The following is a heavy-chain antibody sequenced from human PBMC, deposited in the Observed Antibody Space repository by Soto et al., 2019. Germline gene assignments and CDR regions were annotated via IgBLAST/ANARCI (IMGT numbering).Heavy chain of an antibody. Sequence: QVQLVESGGGVVQPGRSLRLSCAASGFTFSSYGMHWVRQAPGKGLEWVAVISYDGSNKYYADSVKGRFTISRDNSKNTLYLQMNSLRAEDTAAYYCAKDTAMVYWGQGTLVTVSS. CDR1: GFTFSSYG. V-gene: IGHV3-30*18. D-gene: IGHD5-18*01. CDR3: AKDTAMVY. J-gene: IGHJ4*02. CDR2: ISYDGSNK.